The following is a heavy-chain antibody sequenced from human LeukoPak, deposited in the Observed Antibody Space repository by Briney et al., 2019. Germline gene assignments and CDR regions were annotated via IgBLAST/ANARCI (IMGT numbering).Heavy chain of an antibody. CDR3: VRDRELTY. D-gene: IGHD1-26*01. CDR1: GGSISIYY. CDR2: IYNSGST. V-gene: IGHV4-59*01. J-gene: IGHJ4*02. Sequence: DPSETLSLTCTVSGGSISIYYWSWIRQPPGKGLEWIGYIYNSGSTIYNPSLKSRVTISEDTSKNQFSLKLTSVTAADTAVYYCVRDRELTYWGQGTLVTVSS.